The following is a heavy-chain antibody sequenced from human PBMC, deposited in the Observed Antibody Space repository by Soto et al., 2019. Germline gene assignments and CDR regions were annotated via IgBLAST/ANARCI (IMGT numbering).Heavy chain of an antibody. D-gene: IGHD2-15*01. V-gene: IGHV3-23*01. Sequence: PGGSLRLSCGASGFTFSNSAMSWVRQAPGKGVDWKAPKRGRGSNTNYADSVKGRFTKSRDNSRTTLYLQMDSLRVEGSAVYSCAKAGCSGGTCYLYYFDYWGQGALVTVSS. CDR3: AKAGCSGGTCYLYYFDY. J-gene: IGHJ4*02. CDR1: GFTFSNSA. CDR2: KRGRGSNT.